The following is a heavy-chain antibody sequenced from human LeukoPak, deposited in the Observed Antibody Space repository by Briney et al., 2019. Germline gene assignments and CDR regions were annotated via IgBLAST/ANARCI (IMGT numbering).Heavy chain of an antibody. J-gene: IGHJ3*02. CDR2: IYHSGST. CDR1: GYSISSGYY. CDR3: AGEDYFDSSGYASWRFDI. Sequence: SETLSLTCTVSGYSISSGYYWGWIRQPPGKGLEWIGSIYHSGSTYYNPSLRSRVTISVDTSKNQFSLKLTSVTTADTAVYYCAGEDYFDSSGYASWRFDIWRQGTMVTVSS. V-gene: IGHV4-38-2*02. D-gene: IGHD3-22*01.